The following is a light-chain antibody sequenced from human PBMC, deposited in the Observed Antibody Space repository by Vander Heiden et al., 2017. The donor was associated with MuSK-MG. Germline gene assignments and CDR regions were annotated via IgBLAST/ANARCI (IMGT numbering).Light chain of an antibody. J-gene: IGKJ4*01. CDR2: GAS. V-gene: IGKV3-20*01. Sequence: EIVLTQSPGTLSLSPGERATLSCRASQSVSSSYLAWYQQKPGQAPRLLTYGASSRATGIRDRVSGSGDGTDFTRTIRRLESEDFEVEDGQQSFSTFGGGTKVEIK. CDR3: QQSFST. CDR1: QSVSSSY.